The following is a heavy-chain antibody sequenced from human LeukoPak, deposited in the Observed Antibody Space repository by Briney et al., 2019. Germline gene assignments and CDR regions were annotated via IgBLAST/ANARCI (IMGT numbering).Heavy chain of an antibody. CDR1: GYTFTGYY. CDR3: ARGVDYYDSSGYYLDAFDI. Sequence: GASVKVSCKASGYTFTGYYMHWVRQAPGQGLEWMGRINPNSGGTNYAQKFQGRVTMTRDTSISTAYMELSRLRSDDTVVYYCARGVDYYDSSGYYLDAFDIWGQGTMVTVSS. CDR2: INPNSGGT. J-gene: IGHJ3*02. V-gene: IGHV1-2*05. D-gene: IGHD3-22*01.